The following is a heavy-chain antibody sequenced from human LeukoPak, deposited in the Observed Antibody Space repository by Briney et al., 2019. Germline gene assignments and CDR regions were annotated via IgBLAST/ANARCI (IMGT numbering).Heavy chain of an antibody. V-gene: IGHV1-2*02. CDR1: GYTFTDYY. CDR3: ARERNYGDYGNAFDV. J-gene: IGHJ3*01. Sequence: ASVKVSREASGYTFTDYYIHWGPQAPGQGLEWMGWINPKRGVTTYAQKFQGRMTMTRDTSITTAYMELTRLRSDDTTIYYCARERNYGDYGNAFDVWGQGTKVTVSS. D-gene: IGHD4-17*01. CDR2: INPKRGVT.